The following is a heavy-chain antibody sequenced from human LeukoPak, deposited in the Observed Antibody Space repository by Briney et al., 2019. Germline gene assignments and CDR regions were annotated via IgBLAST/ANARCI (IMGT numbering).Heavy chain of an antibody. CDR2: IYRGGNT. CDR3: ARDRYSSSWWGH. J-gene: IGHJ4*02. CDR1: GFTVSSNY. Sequence: PGGSLRLSCVASGFTVSSNYMSWVRQAPGKGLEWVSVIYRGGNTYYADSVKGRFTISRDNSKNTLYLQMNSLRAEDTAVYYCARDRYSSSWWGHWGQGTLVTVSS. V-gene: IGHV3-66*01. D-gene: IGHD6-13*01.